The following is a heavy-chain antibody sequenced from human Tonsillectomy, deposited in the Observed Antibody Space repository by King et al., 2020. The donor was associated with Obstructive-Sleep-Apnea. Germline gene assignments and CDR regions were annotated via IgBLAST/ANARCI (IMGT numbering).Heavy chain of an antibody. J-gene: IGHJ4*02. CDR3: ARGGFGEPNWDY. V-gene: IGHV4-38-2*02. Sequence: VQLQESGPGLVKPSETLSLTCTVSGYSISSGYYWGWIRQPPGKGLEWIGTIYHSGSTDYNPSLKSRVTISVDTSKNQFSLKLSSATAADTAVYYCARGGFGEPNWDYWGQGTLVTVSS. CDR1: GYSISSGYY. D-gene: IGHD3-10*01. CDR2: IYHSGST.